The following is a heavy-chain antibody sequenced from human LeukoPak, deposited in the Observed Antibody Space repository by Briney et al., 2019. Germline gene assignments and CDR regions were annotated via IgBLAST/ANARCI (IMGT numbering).Heavy chain of an antibody. CDR2: IYHSGST. CDR3: ATGTRGPDY. V-gene: IGHV4-30-2*01. Sequence: PSQTLSLTCAVSGGSISSGGYSWSWIRQPPGKGLEWIGYIYHSGSTYYNPSLKSRVTISVDRSKNQFSLKLSSVTAADTAVYYCATGTRGPDYWGQGTLVTVSS. CDR1: GGSISSGGYS. J-gene: IGHJ4*02.